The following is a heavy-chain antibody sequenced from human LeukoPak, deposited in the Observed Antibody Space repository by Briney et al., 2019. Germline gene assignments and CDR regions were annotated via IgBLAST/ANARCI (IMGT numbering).Heavy chain of an antibody. CDR2: IYYSGST. V-gene: IGHV4-31*03. D-gene: IGHD2-15*01. Sequence: SETLSLTCTVSGGSISSGGYHWSWIRQHPGKGLEWIGYIYYSGSTYYNPSLKSRVTISVDTSKNPFSLKLSSVTAADTAVYYCARGSYCSGGSCSPWSWFDPWGQGTLVTVSS. J-gene: IGHJ5*02. CDR3: ARGSYCSGGSCSPWSWFDP. CDR1: GGSISSGGYH.